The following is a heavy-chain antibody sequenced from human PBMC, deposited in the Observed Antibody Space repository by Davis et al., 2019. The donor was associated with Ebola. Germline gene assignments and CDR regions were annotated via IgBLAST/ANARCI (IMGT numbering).Heavy chain of an antibody. CDR2: IYYSGST. V-gene: IGHV4-59*01. D-gene: IGHD1-26*01. CDR3: ARVGYSGSPVGAFDI. J-gene: IGHJ3*02. Sequence: SETLSLTCTVSGGSISSYYWSWIRQPPGKGLEWIGYIYYSGSTNYNPSLKSRVTISVDTSKNKFSLKLSSVTAADTAVYYCARVGYSGSPVGAFDIWGQGTMVTVSS. CDR1: GGSISSYY.